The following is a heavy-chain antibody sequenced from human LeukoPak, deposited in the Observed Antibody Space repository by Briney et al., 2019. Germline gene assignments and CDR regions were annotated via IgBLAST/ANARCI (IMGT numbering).Heavy chain of an antibody. Sequence: PSETLSLTCAVYGGSFSGYYWSWIRQPPGKGLEWIGEINHSGSTNYNPSLKSRVTISVDTSKNQFSLKLSSVTAADTAVYYCARGAGYSGEIYGMDVWGQGTTVTVSS. CDR3: ARGAGYSGEIYGMDV. CDR2: INHSGST. D-gene: IGHD5-12*01. CDR1: GGSFSGYY. V-gene: IGHV4-34*01. J-gene: IGHJ6*02.